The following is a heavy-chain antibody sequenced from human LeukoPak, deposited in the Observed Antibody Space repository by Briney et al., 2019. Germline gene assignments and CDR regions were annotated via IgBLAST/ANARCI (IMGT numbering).Heavy chain of an antibody. V-gene: IGHV4-59*01. J-gene: IGHJ4*02. Sequence: SETLSLTCTVSGASISSCYWSWIRQPPGEGLEWIGHIFYGGSTNYNPFLKSRVTISVDTSKNQFSLKQSSVTAADTAVYYCASGPYPAAGTDDQFDYWGQGILVTVFS. CDR1: GASISSCY. CDR2: IFYGGST. CDR3: ASGPYPAAGTDDQFDY. D-gene: IGHD6-19*01.